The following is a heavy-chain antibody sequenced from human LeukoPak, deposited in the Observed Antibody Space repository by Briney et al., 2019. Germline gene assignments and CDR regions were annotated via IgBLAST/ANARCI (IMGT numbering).Heavy chain of an antibody. Sequence: PGVALRLSCAASGFSVSNNYMNWVRQASGKGLEWVSVMHSDGRTFYADSVKGRFTISRDKSKNMFYLQMDSLRAEDTAVYYCARDPDDRSGLDAFETWGQGTKVTFS. D-gene: IGHD3-22*01. CDR1: GFSVSNNY. CDR3: ARDPDDRSGLDAFET. V-gene: IGHV3-53*01. CDR2: MHSDGRT. J-gene: IGHJ3*02.